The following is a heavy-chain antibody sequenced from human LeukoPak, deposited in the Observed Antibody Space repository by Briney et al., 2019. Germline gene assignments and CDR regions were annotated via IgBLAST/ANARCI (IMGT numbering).Heavy chain of an antibody. V-gene: IGHV4-38-2*01. CDR2: IYHSGST. D-gene: IGHD6-6*01. J-gene: IGHJ5*02. Sequence: SETLSLTCAVSGYSISSGYYWGWIRQPPGKGLEGIGSIYHSGSTCYNPSLKSRVTISVDTSKNQFSLKLSSVTAADPAVYYCARQASEYSSSSNWFYPRGQGTLVTVSS. CDR3: ARQASEYSSSSNWFYP. CDR1: GYSISSGYY.